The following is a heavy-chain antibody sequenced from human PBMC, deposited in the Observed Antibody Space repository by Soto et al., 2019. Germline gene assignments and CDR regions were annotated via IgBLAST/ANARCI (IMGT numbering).Heavy chain of an antibody. CDR3: ARMATFGSLNWFDP. CDR1: GYSFTNND. V-gene: IGHV1-8*01. D-gene: IGHD3-16*01. J-gene: IGHJ5*02. CDR2: MNPGSGDT. Sequence: GGSVKVSCKASGYSFTNNDVSWVRQATGQGLEWMGWMNPGSGDTGYAPKLQGRVTMTRDISIATAYMELSSLRSDDTAIYYCARMATFGSLNWFDPWGQGTLVTVAS.